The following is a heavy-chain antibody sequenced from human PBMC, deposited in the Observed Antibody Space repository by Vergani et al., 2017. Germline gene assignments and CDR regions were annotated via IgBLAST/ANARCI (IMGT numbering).Heavy chain of an antibody. CDR2: IDHTGRP. V-gene: IGHV4-34*01. CDR1: GGSFTSYH. CDR3: ARVNTETNGHLYYYYYMDV. D-gene: IGHD4-11*01. J-gene: IGHJ6*03. Sequence: QFQLQQWGGGLLKPSETLSLTCVVNGGSFTSYHWTWIRQSPGEGLEWVGDIDHTGRPDYNPSLKSRLTLSVDKSRNQFSLTLNSVTATDTAIYFCARVNTETNGHLYYYYYMDVWGQGTAVTVS.